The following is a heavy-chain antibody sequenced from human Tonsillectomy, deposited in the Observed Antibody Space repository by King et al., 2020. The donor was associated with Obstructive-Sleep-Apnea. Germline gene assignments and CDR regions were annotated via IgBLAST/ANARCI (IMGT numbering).Heavy chain of an antibody. Sequence: VQLVESGGGLVQPGGSLRLSCAASGFPFSSYWMSWVRQAPGKGLEWVANIKQDGSEKYYVDSVKGRFTISRDNAKNSLYLQMNSLRAEDTAVYYCARVGSGSYQDAFDIWGQGTMVTVSS. V-gene: IGHV3-7*03. D-gene: IGHD1-26*01. CDR3: ARVGSGSYQDAFDI. CDR2: IKQDGSEK. J-gene: IGHJ3*02. CDR1: GFPFSSYW.